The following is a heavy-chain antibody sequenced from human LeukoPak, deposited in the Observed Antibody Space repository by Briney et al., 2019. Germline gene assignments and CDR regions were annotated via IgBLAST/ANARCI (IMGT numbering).Heavy chain of an antibody. Sequence: PGGSLRLSCTASGFTFSNYAMTWVRQAPGKGLEWVSTIRGSGSSTFYPESVKGRFTISRDNSKNTLYLQMNSLRAEDTAVYYCAKDLPQYYYDSSGYCDYWGQGTLVTVSS. V-gene: IGHV3-23*01. D-gene: IGHD3-22*01. J-gene: IGHJ4*02. CDR2: IRGSGSST. CDR3: AKDLPQYYYDSSGYCDY. CDR1: GFTFSNYA.